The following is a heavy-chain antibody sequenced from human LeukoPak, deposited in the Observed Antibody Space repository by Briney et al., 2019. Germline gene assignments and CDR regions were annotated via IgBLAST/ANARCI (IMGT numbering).Heavy chain of an antibody. V-gene: IGHV1-46*01. CDR1: GSTFTSYY. D-gene: IGHD2-15*01. CDR2: INPSGGST. J-gene: IGHJ4*02. Sequence: ASVTLSCKASGSTFTSYYIDWERQAPGQGLEWMGVINPSGGSTRYAQKIQGRVTMTMDTSTSTVYMELSKLTSEDTAVYYGAQENRYRRRVSCYSFDYWREGTLVTVSS. CDR3: AQENRYRRRVSCYSFDY.